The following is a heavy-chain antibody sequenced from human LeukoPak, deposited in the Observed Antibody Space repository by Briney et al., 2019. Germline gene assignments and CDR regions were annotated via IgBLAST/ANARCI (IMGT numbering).Heavy chain of an antibody. CDR3: ARIKVEMATIIDY. V-gene: IGHV4-39*07. J-gene: IGHJ4*02. CDR2: IYYSGST. D-gene: IGHD5-24*01. CDR1: GGSISSSSYY. Sequence: PSETLSLTCTVSGGSISSSSYYWGWIRQPPGKGLEWIGSIYYSGSTYYNPSLKSRVTISVDTSKNQFSLKLSPVTAADTAVYYCARIKVEMATIIDYWGQGTLVTVSS.